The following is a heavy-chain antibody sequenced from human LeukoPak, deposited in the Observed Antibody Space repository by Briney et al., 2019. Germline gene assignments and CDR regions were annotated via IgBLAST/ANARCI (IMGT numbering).Heavy chain of an antibody. V-gene: IGHV4-59*01. J-gene: IGHJ2*01. D-gene: IGHD6-13*01. CDR2: IYYSGST. CDR1: GGSISSYY. Sequence: PSETLSLTCTVSGGSISSYYWSWIRQPPGKGLEWIGYIYYSGSTNYNPSLKSRVTISVDTSKNKFSLKLSSVTAADTAVYYCARVSYSSSWYSLDWYFDLWGRGTLVTVSS. CDR3: ARVSYSSSWYSLDWYFDL.